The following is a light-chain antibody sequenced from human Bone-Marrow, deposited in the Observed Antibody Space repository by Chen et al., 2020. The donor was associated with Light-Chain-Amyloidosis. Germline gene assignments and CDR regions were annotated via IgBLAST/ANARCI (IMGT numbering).Light chain of an antibody. V-gene: IGLV1-51*01. CDR3: GTWDNRLRV. J-gene: IGLJ3*02. CDR1: SSNIVNRF. Sequence: QSVLTQPPSVSAAPGQKVTISCHGSSSNIVNRFVSWYQHLPRTAPRLLIYDNNKRPSGIPARFSGSKSGTSATVDITGRQTGDEVDYDCGTWDNRLRVFGGGTKLTVL. CDR2: DNN.